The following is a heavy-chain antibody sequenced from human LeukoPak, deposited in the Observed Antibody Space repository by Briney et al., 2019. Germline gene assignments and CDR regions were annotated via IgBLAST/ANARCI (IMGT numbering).Heavy chain of an antibody. D-gene: IGHD2-15*01. CDR3: ARAARPKCSGGSCYSALVY. CDR1: GYTFTSYY. CDR2: INPSGGST. V-gene: IGHV1-46*01. J-gene: IGHJ4*02. Sequence: ASVKVSCTASGYTFTSYYMHWVRQAPGQGLEWMGIINPSGGSTSYAQKFQGRVTMTRDTSTSTVYMELSSLRSEDTAVYYCARAARPKCSGGSCYSALVYWGQGTLVTVSS.